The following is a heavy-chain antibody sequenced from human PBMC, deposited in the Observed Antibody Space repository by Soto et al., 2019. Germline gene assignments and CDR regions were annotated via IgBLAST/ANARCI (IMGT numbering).Heavy chain of an antibody. CDR1: GLAFSSYG. CDR2: ISYDASNK. V-gene: IGHV3-30*03. Sequence: QVQLVESGGGVVQPGRSLRLSCAASGLAFSSYGMHWVRQAPGKGLEWVSLISYDASNKYYADSVKGRSTISRDNSKNTLYLQMNSLRTDDTAVYYCGTYGSIFDHWGQGTLVTVSS. CDR3: GTYGSIFDH. J-gene: IGHJ4*02. D-gene: IGHD3-10*01.